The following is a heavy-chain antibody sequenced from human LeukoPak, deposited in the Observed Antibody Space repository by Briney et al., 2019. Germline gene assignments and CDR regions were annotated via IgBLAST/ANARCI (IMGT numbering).Heavy chain of an antibody. CDR1: GFTFSSYA. CDR2: ISSSGVNT. J-gene: IGHJ4*02. V-gene: IGHV3-23*01. D-gene: IGHD1-26*01. CDR3: AKHGSYRGYFDY. Sequence: GGSLTLSCAASGFTFSSYAMSWVRQAPGKGLGWVSAISSSGVNTNYADSVKGRFTISRDNSRNTLYLQMNSLRAEDTAVYYCAKHGSYRGYFDYWGQGTLVTVSS.